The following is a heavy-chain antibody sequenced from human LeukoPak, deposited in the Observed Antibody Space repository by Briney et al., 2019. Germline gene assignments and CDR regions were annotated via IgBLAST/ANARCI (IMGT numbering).Heavy chain of an antibody. CDR1: GFTFSSYS. Sequence: GGSLRLSCAASGFTFSSYSMNWVRQAPGKGLEWVSYISSSSSTIYYADSVKGRFTISRDNAKNSLYLQMNSLRAEDTAVYYCARDGGYSYGWGYYYYYMDVWGKGTTVTVSS. CDR2: ISSSSSTI. V-gene: IGHV3-48*01. J-gene: IGHJ6*03. D-gene: IGHD5-18*01. CDR3: ARDGGYSYGWGYYYYYMDV.